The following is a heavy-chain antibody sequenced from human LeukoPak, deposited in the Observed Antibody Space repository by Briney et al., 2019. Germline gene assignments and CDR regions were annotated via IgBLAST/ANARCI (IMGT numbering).Heavy chain of an antibody. Sequence: SVKVSCKASGGTSSSYAISGVRQAPGQGLEWMGRSIPIHGIANYAEKFQGRVTITTDKSTSTAYMELSSLRAEDTAVYYCASRIAAHRYQLDYWGQGTLVTVSS. V-gene: IGHV1-69*04. CDR1: GGTSSSYA. CDR2: SIPIHGIA. CDR3: ASRIAAHRYQLDY. D-gene: IGHD6-25*01. J-gene: IGHJ4*02.